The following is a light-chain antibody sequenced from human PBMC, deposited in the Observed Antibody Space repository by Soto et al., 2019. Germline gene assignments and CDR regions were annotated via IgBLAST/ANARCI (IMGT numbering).Light chain of an antibody. Sequence: EIVVTQSPATLSVSPRERVTLSCRASQSVSSSLAWYQQRPGQAPKLLIFGASSRHSGIPARFSGSGSGTEFTLTISTLQSEDFATYYCQHSYSTPWTFGQGTKVDIK. CDR2: GAS. V-gene: IGKV3-15*01. CDR1: QSVSSS. J-gene: IGKJ1*01. CDR3: QHSYSTPWT.